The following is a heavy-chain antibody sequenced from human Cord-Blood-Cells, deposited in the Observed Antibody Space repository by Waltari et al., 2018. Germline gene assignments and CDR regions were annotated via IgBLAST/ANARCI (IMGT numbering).Heavy chain of an antibody. Sequence: QLQLQESGPGLVKPSETLSLTCTVPGGSISSSSYYWGWSRQPPGKGLEWIGSIYYSGSTYYNPSLKSRVTISVDTSKNQFSLKLSSVTAADTAVYYCARLRYFDWLFDYWGQGTLVTVSS. CDR2: IYYSGST. CDR1: GGSISSSSYY. V-gene: IGHV4-39*01. J-gene: IGHJ4*02. D-gene: IGHD3-9*01. CDR3: ARLRYFDWLFDY.